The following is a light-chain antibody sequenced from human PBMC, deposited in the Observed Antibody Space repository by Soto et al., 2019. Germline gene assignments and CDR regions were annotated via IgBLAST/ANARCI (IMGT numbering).Light chain of an antibody. CDR3: QHYDNLPRS. Sequence: DIQMTQSPSSLSASVGDRVTITCQASQDISNYLNWYQQKPGKAPKLLNYDASNLETGVPSRFSGSGSATDFTFTIRSLQPEDIETSYCQHYDNLPRSFGQGTELEIK. J-gene: IGKJ2*01. CDR1: QDISNY. V-gene: IGKV1-33*01. CDR2: DAS.